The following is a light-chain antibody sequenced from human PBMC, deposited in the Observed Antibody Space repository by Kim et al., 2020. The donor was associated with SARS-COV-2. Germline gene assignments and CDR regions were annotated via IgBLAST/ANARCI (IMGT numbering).Light chain of an antibody. Sequence: SLSPGERATLSCRASQSVSSSYLAWYQQKPGQAPRLRIYGASSRATGIPDRFSGSGSGTDFTLTISRLEPEDFAVYYCQQYGSSYSFGQGTKLEI. CDR2: GAS. J-gene: IGKJ2*03. CDR3: QQYGSSYS. CDR1: QSVSSSY. V-gene: IGKV3-20*01.